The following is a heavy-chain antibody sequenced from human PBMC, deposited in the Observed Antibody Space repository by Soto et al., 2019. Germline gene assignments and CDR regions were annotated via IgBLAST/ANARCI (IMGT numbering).Heavy chain of an antibody. V-gene: IGHV4-59*01. CDR3: AGAVSYTSSSFIYYYYGMDV. D-gene: IGHD6-13*01. CDR1: GGSISSYY. J-gene: IGHJ6*02. CDR2: IYYSGST. Sequence: SETLSLTCTVSGGSISSYYWSWIRQPPGKGLEWIGYIYYSGSTNYNPSLKSRVTISVDTSKNQFSLKLSSVTAADTAVYYCAGAVSYTSSSFIYYYYGMDVWGQGTTVTVSS.